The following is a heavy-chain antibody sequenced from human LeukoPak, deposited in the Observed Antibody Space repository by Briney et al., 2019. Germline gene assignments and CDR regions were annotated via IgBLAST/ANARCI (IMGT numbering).Heavy chain of an antibody. D-gene: IGHD6-13*01. CDR3: ARDRRVWPYYFDY. J-gene: IGHJ4*02. V-gene: IGHV3-21*01. CDR1: GFTFSSYS. Sequence: GGSLRLSCAASGFTFSSYSMNWVRQAPGKGLEWVSSISSSSYIYYADSVKGRFTISRDNAKNSLYLQMNSLRAEDTAVYYCARDRRVWPYYFDYWGQGTLVTVSS. CDR2: ISSSSYI.